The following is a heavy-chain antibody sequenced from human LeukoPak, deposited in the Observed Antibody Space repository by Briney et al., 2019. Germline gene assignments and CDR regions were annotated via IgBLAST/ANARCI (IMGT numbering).Heavy chain of an antibody. V-gene: IGHV3-64*01. J-gene: IGHJ4*02. CDR2: ISSNGGST. CDR3: ARSARGGYCSGGSCYSSPIGY. D-gene: IGHD2-15*01. CDR1: GFTFSSYA. Sequence: GGSLRLSCAASGFTFSSYAMHWVRQAPGKGLEYVSAISSNGGSTYYANSVKGRFTISRDNSKNTLYLQMGSLRAEDMAVYYSARSARGGYCSGGSCYSSPIGYWGQGTLVTVSS.